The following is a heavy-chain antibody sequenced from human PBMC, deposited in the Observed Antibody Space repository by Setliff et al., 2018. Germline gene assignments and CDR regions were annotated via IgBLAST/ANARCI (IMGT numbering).Heavy chain of an antibody. CDR3: ARLGSAGFLGDY. V-gene: IGHV4-38-2*02. J-gene: IGHJ4*02. D-gene: IGHD2-15*01. CDR2: IFISGGIT. Sequence: KASETRSLTCTVSGYTIDSGYFWGWIRQPPGKGLEWIGNIFISGGITHYSPSLRSRVTIVVDTSKNQFSLKLTSVTAADTAVYYCARLGSAGFLGDYWGQGTLVTVSS. CDR1: GYTIDSGYF.